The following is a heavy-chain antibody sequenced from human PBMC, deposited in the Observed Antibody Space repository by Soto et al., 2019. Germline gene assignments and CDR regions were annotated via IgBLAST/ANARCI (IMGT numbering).Heavy chain of an antibody. CDR3: ARGAQNYYYFDY. CDR1: GFTFNSHW. CDR2: IYTDGSRA. J-gene: IGHJ4*02. Sequence: EVQLVESGGGLVQPGGSLRLSCAASGFTFNSHWMHWVRQAPGKGLVWVSRIYTDGSRADYADSVKGRLTISRDNAKNTVYLQVNSLGAEDTAVYFWARGAQNYYYFDYWGQGTLVTVSS. V-gene: IGHV3-74*01. D-gene: IGHD3-10*01.